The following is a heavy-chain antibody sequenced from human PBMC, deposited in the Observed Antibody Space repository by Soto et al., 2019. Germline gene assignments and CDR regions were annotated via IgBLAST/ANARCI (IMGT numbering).Heavy chain of an antibody. V-gene: IGHV3-7*01. CDR1: VFTFITYW. CDR3: ARDSGTSDY. J-gene: IGHJ4*02. CDR2: IKQDGSER. Sequence: GWSLRLSCASSVFTFITYWMSWVRQAPGKGLEWVANIKQDGSERYYVDSVKGRFTISRDNAKNSLYLQMNSLRAEDTAVYYCARDSGTSDYWGQGTLVTVSS. D-gene: IGHD1-1*01.